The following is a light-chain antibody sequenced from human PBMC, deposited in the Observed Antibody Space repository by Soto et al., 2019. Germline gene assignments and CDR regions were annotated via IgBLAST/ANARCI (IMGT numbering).Light chain of an antibody. CDR3: QSDDSGLSVVL. V-gene: IGLV1-40*01. J-gene: IGLJ2*01. CDR1: SSNLGADFD. Sequence: QSALTQPPSVSGAPGQRISISCTGGSSNLGADFDVHWYRQLPGTAPTLLIYKNDDRPSGVPDRFSGSKSVTSASLAISGLQPEDEGVYHCQSDDSGLSVVLFGGGTKLTVL. CDR2: KND.